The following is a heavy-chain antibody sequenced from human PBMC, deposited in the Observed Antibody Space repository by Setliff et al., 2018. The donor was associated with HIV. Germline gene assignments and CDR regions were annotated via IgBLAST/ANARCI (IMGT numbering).Heavy chain of an antibody. CDR2: ISETAFFT. CDR3: ARDKGRPHHFDNNGYYRSDTFDI. D-gene: IGHD3-22*01. V-gene: IGHV3-30-3*01. Sequence: GGSLRLSCSASGFTFSSYSMHWIRQAPGKGPEWVAAISETAFFTHYLDSVRGRFTISRDNSKNTLYLEVNSVRPEDTAIYYCARDKGRPHHFDNNGYYRSDTFDIWGHGTMVTVSS. J-gene: IGHJ3*02. CDR1: GFTFSSYS.